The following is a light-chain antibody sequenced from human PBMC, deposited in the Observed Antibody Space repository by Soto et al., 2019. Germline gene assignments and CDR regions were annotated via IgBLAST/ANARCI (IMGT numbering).Light chain of an antibody. V-gene: IGKV3D-15*01. CDR3: QQYNNWPPIT. Sequence: EIVLTQSPGTLSLSPGERATLSCRASQSVSSSYLAWYQQKPGQAPRLLIYGASTRATGIPATFSGSGSGTEFTLTISSLQSEDFAVYYCQQYNNWPPITFGQGTRLEI. J-gene: IGKJ5*01. CDR2: GAS. CDR1: QSVSSSY.